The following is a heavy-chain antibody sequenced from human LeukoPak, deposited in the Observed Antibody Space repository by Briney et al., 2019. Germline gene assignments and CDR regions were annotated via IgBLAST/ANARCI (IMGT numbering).Heavy chain of an antibody. CDR1: GGSISSHY. J-gene: IGHJ4*02. V-gene: IGHV4-59*08. CDR3: ASPEAYYYDSSGYDGDY. CDR2: IYYSGST. Sequence: PSETLSLTCTVSGGSISSHYWSWIRQPPGKGLEWIGYIYYSGSTNYNPSLKSRVIILVDTSKNQFSLKLSSVTAADTAVYYCASPEAYYYDSSGYDGDYWGQGTLVTVSS. D-gene: IGHD3-22*01.